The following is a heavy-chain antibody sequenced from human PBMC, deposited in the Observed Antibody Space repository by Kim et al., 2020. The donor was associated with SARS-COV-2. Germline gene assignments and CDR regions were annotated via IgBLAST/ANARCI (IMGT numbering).Heavy chain of an antibody. CDR3: ARQSGRSGWYYYFDY. D-gene: IGHD6-19*01. CDR1: GGSIGSTTYY. J-gene: IGHJ4*02. Sequence: SETLSLTCTVSGGSIGSTTYYWGWIRQPPGKGLEWIGSIYYSGSTYYNPSLKSRVTISVDTSKNQFSLRLSSVTAADTALYYCARQSGRSGWYYYFDYWGQGTLVPVSS. CDR2: IYYSGST. V-gene: IGHV4-39*01.